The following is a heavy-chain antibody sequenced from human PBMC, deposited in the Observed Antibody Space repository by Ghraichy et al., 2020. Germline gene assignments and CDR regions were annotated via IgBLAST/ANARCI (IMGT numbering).Heavy chain of an antibody. CDR1: GGSISSSSYY. J-gene: IGHJ4*02. Sequence: SETLSLTCSVSGGSISSSSYYWGWIRQPPGKELEWIGTIYYSGSTYYNPSLKSRVTISVDTSKNQFSLKLSSVTAADTAVYYCARHQQRGVNYFDYWGQGTLVTVSS. CDR2: IYYSGST. V-gene: IGHV4-39*01. D-gene: IGHD1/OR15-1a*01. CDR3: ARHQQRGVNYFDY.